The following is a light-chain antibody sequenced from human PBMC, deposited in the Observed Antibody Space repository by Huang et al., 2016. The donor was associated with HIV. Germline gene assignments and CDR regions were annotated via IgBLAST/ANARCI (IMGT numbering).Light chain of an antibody. J-gene: IGKJ5*01. CDR1: QSVSTF. V-gene: IGKV3-11*01. CDR2: DAS. CDR3: QQHSYWPIT. Sequence: DIVLTQSQATLSLSPGERATVSCRASQSVSTFLAWYQHKPGQAPRLLIFDASNRASGVPARFSGTGSGTDFTLTISSLEPSDVAVYYCQQHSYWPITFGRGTRLEI.